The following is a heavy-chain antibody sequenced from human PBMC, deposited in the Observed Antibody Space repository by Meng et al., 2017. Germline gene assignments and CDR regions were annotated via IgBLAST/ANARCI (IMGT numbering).Heavy chain of an antibody. D-gene: IGHD6-19*01. J-gene: IGHJ4*02. CDR3: ASWIYSCGWQ. Sequence: RLQEPGAGLVKPSGTLSLACVVSAGSISSVYWWSWVRQPPGKGLEWIGEIYHGGNTNYNPSLKSRVTISIDKSKNQFSLKLSSVTAADTAVYYCASWIYSCGWQWGQGTLVTVSS. CDR2: IYHGGNT. CDR1: AGSISSVYW. V-gene: IGHV4/OR15-8*02.